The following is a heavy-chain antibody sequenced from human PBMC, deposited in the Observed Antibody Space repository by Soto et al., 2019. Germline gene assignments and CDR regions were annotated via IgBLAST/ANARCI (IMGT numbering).Heavy chain of an antibody. CDR2: ISYDGTDK. J-gene: IGHJ4*02. CDR3: AKPLYTRTWYFDY. Sequence: GGSLRLSCAASGFALTSYGMHWVRQAPGKGLEWVVLISYDGTDKYYADSVKGRFTISRDNSKNTLYLQMNSLRAEDTAVYYCAKPLYTRTWYFDYWGQGTPVTVSS. CDR1: GFALTSYG. V-gene: IGHV3-30*18. D-gene: IGHD6-13*01.